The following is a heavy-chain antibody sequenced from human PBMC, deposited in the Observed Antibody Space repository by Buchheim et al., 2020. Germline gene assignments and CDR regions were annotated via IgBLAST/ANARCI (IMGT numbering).Heavy chain of an antibody. CDR2: MSSSSSFT. Sequence: QVQLVESGGGLVKPGGSLRLSCAASGFTFSDSYMSWIRQAPGKGLEWVSYMSSSSSFTKLADSVRGRLTISTEKAKNSLYLEMNSLRAEDTAVYYCARDRHDYGGPYYFDYWGQGTL. V-gene: IGHV3-11*06. CDR3: ARDRHDYGGPYYFDY. D-gene: IGHD4-23*01. CDR1: GFTFSDSY. J-gene: IGHJ4*02.